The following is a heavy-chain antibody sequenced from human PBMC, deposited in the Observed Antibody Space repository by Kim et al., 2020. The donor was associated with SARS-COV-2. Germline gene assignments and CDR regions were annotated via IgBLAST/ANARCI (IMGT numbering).Heavy chain of an antibody. J-gene: IGHJ6*02. Sequence: GGSLRLSCAASGFTFSNAWMSWVRQAPGKGLEWVGRIKSKTDGGTTDYAAPVKGRFTISRDDSKNTLYLQMNSLKTEDTAVYYCTTNQGPLYYYYYGMDVWGQGTTVTVSS. CDR2: IKSKTDGGTT. CDR1: GFTFSNAW. V-gene: IGHV3-15*01. CDR3: TTNQGPLYYYYYGMDV.